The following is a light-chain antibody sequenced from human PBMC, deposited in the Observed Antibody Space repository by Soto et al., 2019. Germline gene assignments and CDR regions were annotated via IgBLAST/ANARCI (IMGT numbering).Light chain of an antibody. CDR1: SSDVGGYNS. CDR3: RSYAGSNIAV. V-gene: IGLV2-8*01. CDR2: EVS. J-gene: IGLJ7*01. Sequence: QSVLTQPPSASGSPGQSVTISCTGTSSDVGGYNSVSWYQQHPGKAPKLMIYEVSQRPSGVPDRFSGSKSGNTASLTVSGLQPEDEADYYCRSYAGSNIAVFGGGTQLTVL.